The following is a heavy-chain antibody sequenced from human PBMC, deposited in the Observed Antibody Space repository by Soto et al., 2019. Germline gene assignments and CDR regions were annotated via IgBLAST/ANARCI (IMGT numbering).Heavy chain of an antibody. CDR2: ISGSGGST. V-gene: IGHV3-23*01. CDR1: GFTFSSYA. Sequence: GGSLRLSCAASGFTFSSYAMSWVRQAPGKGLEWVSAISGSGGSTYYADSVKGRFTISRDNSKNTLYLQMNSLRAEDTAVYYCATATTKDPITMVRGVIYPLLDYWGQGTLVTVSS. D-gene: IGHD3-10*01. J-gene: IGHJ4*02. CDR3: ATATTKDPITMVRGVIYPLLDY.